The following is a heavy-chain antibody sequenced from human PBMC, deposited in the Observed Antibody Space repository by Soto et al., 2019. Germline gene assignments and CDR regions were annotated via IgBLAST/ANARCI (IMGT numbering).Heavy chain of an antibody. V-gene: IGHV6-1*01. CDR3: ARVVDVTSIAARGNYYFDY. J-gene: IGHJ4*02. CDR1: GDSVSSNSAA. CDR2: TYYRSKWYN. D-gene: IGHD6-6*01. Sequence: SQTLSLTCAISGDSVSSNSAAWNWIRQSPSRGLEWLGRTYYRSKWYNDYAVSVKSRITINPDTSKNQFSLQLNSVTPEDTAVYYCARVVDVTSIAARGNYYFDYWGQGTLVTVSS.